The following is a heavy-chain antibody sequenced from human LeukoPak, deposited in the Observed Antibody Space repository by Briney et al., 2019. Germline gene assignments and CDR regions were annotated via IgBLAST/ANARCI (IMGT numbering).Heavy chain of an antibody. V-gene: IGHV3-7*01. Sequence: GGSLRLSCAASGFTFSSYWMSWVRQAPGKGLEWVANIRQDESDKYYVDSVKGRFTISRDNSKNTLYLQMNSLRAEDTAVYYCARGPTYYYDSSGSYWGQGTLVTVSS. J-gene: IGHJ4*02. CDR1: GFTFSSYW. D-gene: IGHD3-22*01. CDR3: ARGPTYYYDSSGSY. CDR2: IRQDESDK.